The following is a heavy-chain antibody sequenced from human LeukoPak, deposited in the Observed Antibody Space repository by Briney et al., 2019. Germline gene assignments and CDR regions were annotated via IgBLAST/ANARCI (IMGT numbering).Heavy chain of an antibody. Sequence: GGSLRLSCAASGFTFSSYAMHWVRQAPGKGLEYVSGISSNGGSTYYANSVKGRFTISGDNSKNTLYLQMGSLRAEDMAVYYCARGQVGAINDAFDIWGQGTMVTVSS. D-gene: IGHD1-26*01. V-gene: IGHV3-64*01. CDR2: ISSNGGST. J-gene: IGHJ3*02. CDR3: ARGQVGAINDAFDI. CDR1: GFTFSSYA.